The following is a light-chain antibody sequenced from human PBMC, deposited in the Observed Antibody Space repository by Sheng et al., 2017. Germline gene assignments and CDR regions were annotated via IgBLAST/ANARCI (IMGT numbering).Light chain of an antibody. CDR2: KDS. CDR3: QSADTSGTYYV. Sequence: YELTQPPSVSVSPGQTARITCSGDPLAKQYAYWYQQKPGQAPVVVILKDSERPSGIPERFSGSSSGTTVTLTISGAQAEDEADYYCQSADTSGTYYVFGPGTTVTVL. V-gene: IGLV3-25*03. CDR1: PLAKQY. J-gene: IGLJ1*01.